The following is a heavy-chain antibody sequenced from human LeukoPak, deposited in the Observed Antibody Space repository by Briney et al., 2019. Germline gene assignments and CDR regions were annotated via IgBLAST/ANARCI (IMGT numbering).Heavy chain of an antibody. J-gene: IGHJ5*02. Sequence: GGSLRHSCSASGFSFSRYWMSWVRQAPGKGLEWVANIKQDGSEKNYVESVKGRFTISRDNAKNSLYLQTNSLRDEDTAVYYCAGDPSSGWYLKSWFDPWGQGTRVPVSS. CDR3: AGDPSSGWYLKSWFDP. CDR2: IKQDGSEK. D-gene: IGHD6-19*01. CDR1: GFSFSRYW. V-gene: IGHV3-7*01.